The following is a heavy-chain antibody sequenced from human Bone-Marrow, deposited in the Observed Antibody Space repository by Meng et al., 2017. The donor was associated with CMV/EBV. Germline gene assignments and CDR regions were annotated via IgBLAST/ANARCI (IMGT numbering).Heavy chain of an antibody. V-gene: IGHV4-59*08. Sequence: GSLRLSCTVSGGSMSDFYLNWIRQTPGKGLEWIGCIYSSGNTNYNPSLNSRVNLAVDTSKNQFSLKLSSVTAADTAVYYCARTTTYYYGMDVWGQGTTVTVSS. J-gene: IGHJ6*02. CDR1: GGSMSDFY. CDR3: ARTTTYYYGMDV. CDR2: IYSSGNT. D-gene: IGHD1-1*01.